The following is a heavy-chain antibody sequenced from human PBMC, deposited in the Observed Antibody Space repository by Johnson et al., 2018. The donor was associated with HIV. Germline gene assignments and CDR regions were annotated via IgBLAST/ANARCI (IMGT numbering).Heavy chain of an antibody. V-gene: IGHV3-30*02. Sequence: QVQLVESGGGLVQPGGSLRLSCAASGFTFSNAWMSWVRQTPGKGLEWVTFIEYDGSNKYYLDSVKGRFTISRDNSKNRLYLQMNSLRAEDTAVYYCAKDVKEWSPAFDIWGQGTMVTVSS. CDR1: GFTFSNAW. D-gene: IGHD3-3*01. CDR2: IEYDGSNK. J-gene: IGHJ3*02. CDR3: AKDVKEWSPAFDI.